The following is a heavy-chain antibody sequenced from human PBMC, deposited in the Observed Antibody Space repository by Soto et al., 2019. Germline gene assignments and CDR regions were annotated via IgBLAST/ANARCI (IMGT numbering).Heavy chain of an antibody. CDR1: GFTFSDYA. J-gene: IGHJ4*02. V-gene: IGHV3-30*18. Sequence: VQLVESGGGVVQPGRSLRLSCAASGFTFSDYAMHWVRQAPGKGLAWVAVVSHDGRNTHYADSVKGRFTISRDSSKNTVSLEMTSLRAEDKAGYYCAKGGRQWLVTSDFNYWGQGALVTVSS. CDR3: AKGGRQWLVTSDFNY. CDR2: VSHDGRNT. D-gene: IGHD6-19*01.